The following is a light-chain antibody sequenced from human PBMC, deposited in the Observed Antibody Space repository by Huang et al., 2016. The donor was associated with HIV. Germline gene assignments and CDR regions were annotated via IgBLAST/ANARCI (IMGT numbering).Light chain of an antibody. V-gene: IGKV3-15*01. CDR3: EQFNNWPPD. Sequence: ERVMTQSPATLYVTPGERATLSCRASQSIDTNLAWYQQKPGQAPRLLIYGASTRATDIPARFSGSGSETEFTLTISSLQSDDFAGYYCEQFNNWPPDFGGGTRVEIK. CDR2: GAS. J-gene: IGKJ4*01. CDR1: QSIDTN.